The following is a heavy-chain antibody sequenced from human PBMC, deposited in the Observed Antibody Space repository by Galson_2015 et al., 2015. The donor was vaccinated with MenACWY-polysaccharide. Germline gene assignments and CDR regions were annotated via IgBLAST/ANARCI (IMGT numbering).Heavy chain of an antibody. CDR3: ARVGAAAALQPFDY. CDR1: GGSISSGSYY. Sequence: TLSLTCTVSGGSISSGSYYWSWIRQPTGKGLEWIGRIYTSGSTNYNPSLKSRVTISVDTSKNQFSLKLSSVTAADTAVYYCARVGAAAALQPFDYGGQGTLVTVSS. CDR2: IYTSGST. D-gene: IGHD6-13*01. V-gene: IGHV4-61*02. J-gene: IGHJ4*02.